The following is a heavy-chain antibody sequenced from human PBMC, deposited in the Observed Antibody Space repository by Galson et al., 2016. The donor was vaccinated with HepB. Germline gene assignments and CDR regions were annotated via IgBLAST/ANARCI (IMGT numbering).Heavy chain of an antibody. D-gene: IGHD4-11*01. CDR2: MYHSGRT. CDR1: GGSIGSAHW. V-gene: IGHV4-4*02. Sequence: ETLSLTCAVSGGSIGSAHWWNWVRQPPGKGPEWIGEMYHSGRTSYHPSFKGRVTISVDKAKNQFSLNLNSVTAADTAVYYCAGRLDYSPYFFDYWGQGILVPVSS. J-gene: IGHJ4*02. CDR3: AGRLDYSPYFFDY.